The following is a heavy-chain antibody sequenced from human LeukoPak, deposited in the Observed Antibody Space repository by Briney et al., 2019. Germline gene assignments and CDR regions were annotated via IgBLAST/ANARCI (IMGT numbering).Heavy chain of an antibody. J-gene: IGHJ3*02. CDR2: IYHSGST. CDR3: ARDLESVDTAMANDAFDI. D-gene: IGHD5-18*01. V-gene: IGHV4-30-2*01. CDR1: GGSISSGGYS. Sequence: SSQTLSLTCAVSGGSISSGGYSWSWIRQPPGKGLEWIGYIYHSGSTYYNPSLKSRVTISVDKSKNQFSLKLSSVTAADTAVYYCARDLESVDTAMANDAFDIWGQGTMVTVSS.